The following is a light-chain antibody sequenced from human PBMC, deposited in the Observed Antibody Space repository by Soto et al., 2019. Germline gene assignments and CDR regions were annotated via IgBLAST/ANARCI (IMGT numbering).Light chain of an antibody. CDR3: QQRSNWPPII. CDR1: QSVSSY. Sequence: EIVLTQSPATLSLSPGERATLSCRASQSVSSYLAWYQQKPGQAPRLLIYDASNTATGIPARFSGSGSGTDFTLTISSLEPEDFAVYYCQQRSNWPPIIFGQGTRLEIK. V-gene: IGKV3-11*01. CDR2: DAS. J-gene: IGKJ5*01.